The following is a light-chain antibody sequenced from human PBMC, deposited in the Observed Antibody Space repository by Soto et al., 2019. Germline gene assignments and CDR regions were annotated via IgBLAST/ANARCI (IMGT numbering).Light chain of an antibody. J-gene: IGLJ1*01. CDR2: DVS. CDR1: SSDVGGYDY. CDR3: SSYTSSSTYV. Sequence: QSALTQPASVSGSPGQSIAISCTGTSSDVGGYDYVSWYQQHPGKAPKLMIYDVSNRPSGLSNRFSGSKSDNTTSLTISGVHADEEADYYCSSYTSSSTYVFGTGTKLTVL. V-gene: IGLV2-14*03.